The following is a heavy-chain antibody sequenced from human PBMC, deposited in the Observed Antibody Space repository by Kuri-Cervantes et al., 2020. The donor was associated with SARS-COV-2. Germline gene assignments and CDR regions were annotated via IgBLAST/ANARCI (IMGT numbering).Heavy chain of an antibody. J-gene: IGHJ4*02. CDR2: IYHSGST. Sequence: SETLSLTCTVSGYSISSGYYWGWIRQPPGKGLEWIGSIYHSGSTYYNPSLKSRVTISVDTSKNQFSLKLSSVTAADTAVYHCAREPPFWSGYWHRDYWGQGTLVTVSS. D-gene: IGHD3-3*01. V-gene: IGHV4-38-2*02. CDR1: GYSISSGYY. CDR3: AREPPFWSGYWHRDY.